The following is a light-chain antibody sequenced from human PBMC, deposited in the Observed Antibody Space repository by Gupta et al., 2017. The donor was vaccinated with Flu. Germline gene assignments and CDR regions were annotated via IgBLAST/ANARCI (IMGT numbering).Light chain of an antibody. CDR2: DAS. CDR1: QSVGIS. Sequence: EIVLTQSPATLSLSPGERATLSCRASQSVGISLGWYQQRPGQAPRLLIYDASNRATGIPARFSGSGSGTDFTLSISSLEPEDFAVYYWQQRSNWRTFGQGTKVEIK. CDR3: QQRSNWRT. V-gene: IGKV3-11*01. J-gene: IGKJ1*01.